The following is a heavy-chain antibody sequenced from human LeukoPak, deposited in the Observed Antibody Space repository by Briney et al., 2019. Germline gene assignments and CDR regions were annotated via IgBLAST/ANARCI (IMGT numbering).Heavy chain of an antibody. Sequence: GGSLRLSCAASGFTFSSYAMSWVRQAPGKGLEWVSGIRGGGGSIYYADSVKGRFTISRDSSKNTLYLQMNSLRAEDTAVYYCAKDPREVGSGSPRRGWFDPWGEGTLVTVSS. CDR2: IRGGGGSI. CDR3: AKDPREVGSGSPRRGWFDP. D-gene: IGHD6-13*01. V-gene: IGHV3-23*01. J-gene: IGHJ5*02. CDR1: GFTFSSYA.